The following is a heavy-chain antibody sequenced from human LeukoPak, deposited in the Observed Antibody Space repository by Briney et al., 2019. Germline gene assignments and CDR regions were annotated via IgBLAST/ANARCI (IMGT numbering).Heavy chain of an antibody. J-gene: IGHJ3*01. V-gene: IGHV3-23*01. Sequence: GGSLSLSCAASGFTFRDYVISWVRQAPGKGLEWVSSISPSGDSTYYAGSVRGRFTLSRDNSKNMVYFQMNSLRAEDTAKYYCAQDWPSAVTTTPGFWGQGTMVTVSS. D-gene: IGHD4-17*01. CDR1: GFTFRDYV. CDR2: ISPSGDST. CDR3: AQDWPSAVTTTPGF.